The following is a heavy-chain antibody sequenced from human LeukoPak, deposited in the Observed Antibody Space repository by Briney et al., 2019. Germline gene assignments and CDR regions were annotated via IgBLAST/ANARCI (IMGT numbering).Heavy chain of an antibody. CDR2: IYHSGST. V-gene: IGHV4-4*02. J-gene: IGHJ4*02. Sequence: PSGTLSLTCAVSGGSISSSNWWSWVRQPPGKGLEWIGEIYHSGSTNYNPSLKSRVTISVDKSKNQFSLKLSSVTAADTAVYYCARDLNYYGSGSFEGGQFDYWGQGTLVTVSS. CDR3: ARDLNYYGSGSFEGGQFDY. CDR1: GGSISSSNW. D-gene: IGHD3-10*01.